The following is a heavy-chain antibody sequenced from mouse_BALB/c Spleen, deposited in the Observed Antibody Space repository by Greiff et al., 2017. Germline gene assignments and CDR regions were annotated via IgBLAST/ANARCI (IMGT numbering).Heavy chain of an antibody. D-gene: IGHD2-3*01. CDR3: ASIYDGYSLFAY. CDR2: IWGGGST. CDR1: GFSLSRYS. Sequence: VHLVESGPGLVAPSQSLSITCTVSGFSLSRYSVHWVRQPPGKGLEWLGMIWGGGSTDYNSALKSRLSISKDNSKSQVFLKMNSLQTDDTAMYYCASIYDGYSLFAYWGQGTLVTVSA. J-gene: IGHJ3*01. V-gene: IGHV2-6-4*01.